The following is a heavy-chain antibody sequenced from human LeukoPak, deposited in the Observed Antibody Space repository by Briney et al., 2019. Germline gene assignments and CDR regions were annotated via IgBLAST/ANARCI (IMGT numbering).Heavy chain of an antibody. CDR3: VRGAPFDC. CDR2: IRLDGTST. J-gene: IGHJ4*02. Sequence: GGALRLSCAASGFTVTSYWMHWVRRARGGGRVWVSCIRLDGTSTAYADPVKGPFTIYRDKAQHMLFMQMNGPRVDDTAVYYCVRGAPFDCWGQGTLVTVPS. CDR1: GFTVTSYW. V-gene: IGHV3-74*01.